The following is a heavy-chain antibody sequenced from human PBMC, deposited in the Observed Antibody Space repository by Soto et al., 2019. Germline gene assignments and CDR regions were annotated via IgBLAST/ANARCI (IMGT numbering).Heavy chain of an antibody. CDR3: AKGGHSSGWYDY. CDR2: ISWNSGSI. D-gene: IGHD6-19*01. CDR1: GFTFDDYA. V-gene: IGHV3-9*01. J-gene: IGHJ4*02. Sequence: GGSLRLSCAASGFTFDDYAMHWVRQAPGKGLEWVSGISWNSGSIGYADSVKGRFTISRDNAKNSLYLQMNSLRAEDTALYYCAKGGHSSGWYDYWGQGTLVTVSS.